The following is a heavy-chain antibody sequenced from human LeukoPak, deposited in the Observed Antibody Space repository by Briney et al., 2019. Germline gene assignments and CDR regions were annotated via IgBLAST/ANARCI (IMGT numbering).Heavy chain of an antibody. CDR1: GGSISSYY. CDR2: MYYSGST. V-gene: IGHV4-59*01. Sequence: PSETLSLTCTVSGGSISSYYWNWIRQPPGKGLEWIGYMYYSGSTNYNPSLKSRVTISVDTSKNQFSLKLSSVTSADTAVYYCARGNGWYYYWGQGTLVTVSS. J-gene: IGHJ4*02. D-gene: IGHD6-19*01. CDR3: ARGNGWYYY.